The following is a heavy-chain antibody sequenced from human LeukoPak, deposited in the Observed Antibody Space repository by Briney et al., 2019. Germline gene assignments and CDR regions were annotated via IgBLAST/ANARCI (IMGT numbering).Heavy chain of an antibody. Sequence: PGGSLRLSCAASGFTFSSYAMHWVRQAPEKGLEYVSAISSNGGSTYYANSVKGRFTISRDNSKNTLYLQMGSLRAEDMAVYYCARGDYGDYEVEYYFDYWGQGTLVTVSS. CDR1: GFTFSSYA. J-gene: IGHJ4*02. D-gene: IGHD4-17*01. V-gene: IGHV3-64*01. CDR3: ARGDYGDYEVEYYFDY. CDR2: ISSNGGST.